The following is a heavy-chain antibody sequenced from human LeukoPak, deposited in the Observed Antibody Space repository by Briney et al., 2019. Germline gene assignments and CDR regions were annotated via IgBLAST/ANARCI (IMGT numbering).Heavy chain of an antibody. J-gene: IGHJ4*02. CDR1: GFTLSSNY. Sequence: PGGSLRLSCAASGFTLSSNYMSWVRQAPGKGLEWVSVIYSGGSTYYADSVKGRFTISRDNSKNTLYLQMNSLRAEDTAVYYCARSKGAGYYYGSGSPPRFDYWGQGTLVTVSS. V-gene: IGHV3-53*01. D-gene: IGHD3-10*01. CDR2: IYSGGST. CDR3: ARSKGAGYYYGSGSPPRFDY.